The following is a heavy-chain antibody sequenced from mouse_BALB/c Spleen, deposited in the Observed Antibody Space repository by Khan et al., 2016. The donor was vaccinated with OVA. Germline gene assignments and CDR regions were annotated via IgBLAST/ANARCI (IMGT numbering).Heavy chain of an antibody. V-gene: IGHV2-6-5*01. CDR1: GFSLSDYG. CDR2: IWGGGST. Sequence: QVQLKQSGPGLVAPSQNLSITCAVSGFSLSDYGVSWVRQPPGKGLEWLGVIWGGGSTYYNSVLKSRLSISKGNSKSQVFLKMSSLQSDDTAMFYCAQGVWSYYYTLDYWGQGISVTVSS. J-gene: IGHJ4*01. CDR3: AQGVWSYYYTLDY.